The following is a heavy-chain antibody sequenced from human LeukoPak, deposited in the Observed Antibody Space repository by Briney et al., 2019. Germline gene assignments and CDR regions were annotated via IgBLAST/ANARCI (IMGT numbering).Heavy chain of an antibody. V-gene: IGHV3-7*03. D-gene: IGHD1-14*01. Sequence: GGSLRLSCAASGFTFSSYEMNWVRQAPGKGLEWVANIKQDGSEKYYVDSVKGRFTISRDKSKNTLYLQMNSLRAEDTTVYYCASELPGDAFDIWGQGTMVTVSS. CDR2: IKQDGSEK. CDR3: ASELPGDAFDI. CDR1: GFTFSSYE. J-gene: IGHJ3*02.